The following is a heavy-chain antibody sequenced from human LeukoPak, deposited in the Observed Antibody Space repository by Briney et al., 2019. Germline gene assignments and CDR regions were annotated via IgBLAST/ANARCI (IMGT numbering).Heavy chain of an antibody. CDR1: GFTFNNYA. CDR2: ISGSGSRT. CDR3: AKDGGTALVDY. D-gene: IGHD1-26*01. J-gene: IGHJ4*02. V-gene: IGHV3-23*01. Sequence: GGSLRFSCAASGFTFNNYAMSWVRQAPGKGLEWVSGISGSGSRTYYADSVKGRFTISRDNSKNTLYVQMNSLRAEDTAVYYCAKDGGTALVDYWGQGTLVTVSS.